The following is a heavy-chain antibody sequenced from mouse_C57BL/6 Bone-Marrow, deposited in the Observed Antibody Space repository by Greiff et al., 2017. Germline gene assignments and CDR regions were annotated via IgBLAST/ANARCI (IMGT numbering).Heavy chain of an antibody. CDR1: GYTFTNYW. CDR3: ARSGSSGYGFAY. V-gene: IGHV1-63*01. D-gene: IGHD3-2*02. Sequence: QVQLKESGAELVRPGTSVKMSCKASGYTFTNYWIGWAKQRPGHGLEWIGDIYPGGGYTNYNEKFKGKATLTADKSSSTAYMQFSSLTSEDSAIYYCARSGSSGYGFAYWGQGTLVTVSA. J-gene: IGHJ3*01. CDR2: IYPGGGYT.